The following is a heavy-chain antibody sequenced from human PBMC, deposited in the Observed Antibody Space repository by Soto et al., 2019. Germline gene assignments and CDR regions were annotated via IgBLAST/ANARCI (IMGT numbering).Heavy chain of an antibody. CDR2: IYYIRST. Sequence: QVQLQESGPGLVKPSQTLSLTCTVSGGSISSGGYYWNWIRQHPGKGLEWIGYIYYIRSTYYNPSLNSRVTISLDTSKTQFSLKLSSVTAADTAVYYCARSVSPWGQGTLVTVSS. CDR1: GGSISSGGYY. J-gene: IGHJ5*02. CDR3: ARSVSP. V-gene: IGHV4-31*03.